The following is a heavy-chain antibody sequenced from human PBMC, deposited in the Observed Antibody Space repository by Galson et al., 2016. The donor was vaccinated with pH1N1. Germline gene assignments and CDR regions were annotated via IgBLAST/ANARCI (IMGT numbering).Heavy chain of an antibody. CDR2: ISLSSATI. J-gene: IGHJ4*02. CDR1: GFAFNYYN. V-gene: IGHV3-48*03. CDR3: ARATHGDDFWSGCAFDF. D-gene: IGHD3-3*01. Sequence: SLRLSCAASGFAFNYYNMNWVRLAPGRGLEWVSSISLSSATIKYADSVRGRFTVSRDNAKNTLYLQMNSLRAEDTAVYFCARATHGDDFWSGCAFDFWGQGTLITVSS.